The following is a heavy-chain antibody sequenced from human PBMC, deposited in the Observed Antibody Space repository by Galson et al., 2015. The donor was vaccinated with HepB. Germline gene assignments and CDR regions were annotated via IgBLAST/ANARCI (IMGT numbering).Heavy chain of an antibody. CDR1: GFTFSSYA. CDR3: ARDSVGLSTVVADWYFDL. V-gene: IGHV3-30*04. J-gene: IGHJ2*01. Sequence: SLRLSCAASGFTFSSYAMHWVRQAPGKGLEWVAVISYDGSNKYYADSVKGRFTISKDNSKNTLYLQMNSLRAEDTAVYYCARDSVGLSTVVADWYFDLWGRGTLVTVSS. CDR2: ISYDGSNK. D-gene: IGHD4-23*01.